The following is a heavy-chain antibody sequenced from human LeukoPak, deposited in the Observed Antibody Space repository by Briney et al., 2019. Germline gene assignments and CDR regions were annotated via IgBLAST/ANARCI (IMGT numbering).Heavy chain of an antibody. CDR3: ARHGSVSSGALV. J-gene: IGHJ4*02. CDR2: IFYSGST. CDR1: GGSISSYY. D-gene: IGHD3-22*01. V-gene: IGHV4-59*08. Sequence: SETLSLTCTVSGGSISSYYWSWIRQPPGKGLEWIGYIFYSGSTNYNPSLKSRVTTSLDTSKNQFSLRLSSVTAADTAVYYCARHGSVSSGALVWGQGTLVTVSS.